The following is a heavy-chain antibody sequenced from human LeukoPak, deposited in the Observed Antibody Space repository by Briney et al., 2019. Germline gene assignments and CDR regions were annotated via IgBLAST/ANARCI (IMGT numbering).Heavy chain of an antibody. CDR3: ARASRWSHFDY. J-gene: IGHJ4*02. Sequence: GGSLRLSCAASGITFSRPWMTWVRQAPGKGLEWVANIKEDGTETYNADSVKGRLTISRDNAKNSLYLQMNSLRAEDTAVYYCARASRWSHFDYWGQGTLVTVSS. D-gene: IGHD4-23*01. V-gene: IGHV3-7*03. CDR1: GITFSRPW. CDR2: IKEDGTET.